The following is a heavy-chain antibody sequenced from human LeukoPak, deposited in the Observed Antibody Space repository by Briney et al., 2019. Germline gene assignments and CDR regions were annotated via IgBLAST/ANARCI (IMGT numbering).Heavy chain of an antibody. CDR1: GYTFTSYG. D-gene: IGHD3-22*01. CDR3: ARARDYYDSSGYSN. Sequence: ASVKVSCKASGYTFTSYGISWVRQAPGHGLEWMGWISAYNGNTNYAQKLQGRVTMTTDTSTSTAYMELRSLRSDDTAVYYCARARDYYDSSGYSNWGQGTLVTVSS. CDR2: ISAYNGNT. V-gene: IGHV1-18*01. J-gene: IGHJ4*02.